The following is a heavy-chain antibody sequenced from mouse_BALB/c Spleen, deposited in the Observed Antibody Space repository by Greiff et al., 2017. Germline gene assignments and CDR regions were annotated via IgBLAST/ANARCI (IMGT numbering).Heavy chain of an antibody. D-gene: IGHD2-4*01. Sequence: EVKLMESGGGLVQPKGSLKLSCAASGFTFNTYAMHWVCQAPGKGLEWVARIRSKSNNYATYYADSVKDRFTISRDDSQSMLYLQMNNLKTEDTDMYYGVRERDYDGYYAMDYWGQGTSVTVSS. V-gene: IGHV10-3*03. J-gene: IGHJ4*01. CDR3: VRERDYDGYYAMDY. CDR1: GFTFNTYA. CDR2: IRSKSNNYAT.